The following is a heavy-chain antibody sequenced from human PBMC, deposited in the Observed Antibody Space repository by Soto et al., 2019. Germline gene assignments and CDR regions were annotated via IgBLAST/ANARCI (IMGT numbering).Heavy chain of an antibody. CDR1: GFTFSDYY. V-gene: IGHV3-11*01. Sequence: SLRLSCAASGFTFSDYYMSWIRQAPGKGLEWVSYISISGSTIFYADSVKGRFTISRDNAKNSLYLQMNSLRAEDTAVYYCARVERGITIFGVVVPPFDYWGEGNLVSVSS. J-gene: IGHJ4*02. CDR3: ARVERGITIFGVVVPPFDY. D-gene: IGHD3-3*01. CDR2: ISISGSTI.